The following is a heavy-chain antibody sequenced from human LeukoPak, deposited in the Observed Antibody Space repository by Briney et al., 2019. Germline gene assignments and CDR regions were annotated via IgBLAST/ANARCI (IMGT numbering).Heavy chain of an antibody. Sequence: ASVNVSCKASGYSFTSYYMHWERQAPGQGLEWMGIINPSGGSTSFAQKFQGRVTMTRDTSTTTVYMELSGLRSEDTAVYYCARVGSLMATRNYGMDVWGQGTTVTVSS. V-gene: IGHV1-46*01. D-gene: IGHD5-24*01. CDR3: ARVGSLMATRNYGMDV. J-gene: IGHJ6*02. CDR2: INPSGGST. CDR1: GYSFTSYY.